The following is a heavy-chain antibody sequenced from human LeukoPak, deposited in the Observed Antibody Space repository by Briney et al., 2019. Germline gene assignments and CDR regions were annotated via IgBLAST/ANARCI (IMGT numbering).Heavy chain of an antibody. CDR2: INHSGST. D-gene: IGHD3-10*01. J-gene: IGHJ6*02. CDR1: GGSISGYY. Sequence: SETLSLTCSVYGGSISGYYWSWIRQPPGKGLEWIGEINHSGSTNYNPSLKSRVTISVADTAVYYCARGPGGSGTWPPYTFYYGMDVWGQGTTVTVSS. CDR3: YGMDV. V-gene: IGHV4-34*01.